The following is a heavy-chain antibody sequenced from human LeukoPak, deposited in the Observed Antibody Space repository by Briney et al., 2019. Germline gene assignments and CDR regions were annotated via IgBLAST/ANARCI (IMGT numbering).Heavy chain of an antibody. CDR1: GFTFGRYT. CDR2: AGWAGGTT. V-gene: IGHV3-43*01. J-gene: IGHJ4*02. CDR3: AKELDTMFFDY. Sequence: GGSLRLSCATSGFTFGRYTIHWVRQAPEKGLEWVSLAGWAGGTTYYSDSVRGRFTISRDSGKNSVYLQMNSLTTDDTAFYFCAKELDTMFFDYWGQGALVTVSS. D-gene: IGHD3-10*02.